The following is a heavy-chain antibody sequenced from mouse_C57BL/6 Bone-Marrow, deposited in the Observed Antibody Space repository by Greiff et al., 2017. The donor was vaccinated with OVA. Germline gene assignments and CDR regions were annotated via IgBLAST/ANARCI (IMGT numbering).Heavy chain of an antibody. Sequence: VQLQQPGAELVKPGASVKMSCKASGYTFTSYWITWVKQRPGQGLEWIGDIYPGSGSTNYNEKFKSKATLTVDTSSSTAYMQLSSLTSEDSAVYYCARRELLLRLWYFDVWGTGTTVTVSS. V-gene: IGHV1-55*01. CDR2: IYPGSGST. CDR3: ARRELLLRLWYFDV. CDR1: GYTFTSYW. J-gene: IGHJ1*03. D-gene: IGHD1-1*01.